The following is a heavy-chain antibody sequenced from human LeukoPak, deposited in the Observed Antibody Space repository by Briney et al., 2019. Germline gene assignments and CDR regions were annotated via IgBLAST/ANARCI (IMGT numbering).Heavy chain of an antibody. Sequence: ASVKVSCKASGYTFTSYGISWVRQAPGQGLEWMGWISAYNGNTNYAQKLQGRVTMTPDTSTSTAYMELRSLRSDDTAVYYCARVVRGYGYFDYWGQGTLVTVSS. J-gene: IGHJ4*02. CDR1: GYTFTSYG. D-gene: IGHD5-12*01. CDR3: ARVVRGYGYFDY. CDR2: ISAYNGNT. V-gene: IGHV1-18*01.